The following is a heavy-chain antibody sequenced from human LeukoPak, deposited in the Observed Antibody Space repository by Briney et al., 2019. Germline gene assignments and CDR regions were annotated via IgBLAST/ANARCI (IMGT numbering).Heavy chain of an antibody. CDR2: ISSSSSYI. CDR1: GFTFSSYS. Sequence: GGSLRLSCAASGFTFSSYSMNWVRQAPGKGLEWVSSISSSSSYIYYADSVKGRFTISRDNAKNSLYLQMNSLRAEDTAVYYCARDNSRNCGGDCYFSWGFDYWGQGTLVTVSS. D-gene: IGHD2-21*02. V-gene: IGHV3-21*01. CDR3: ARDNSRNCGGDCYFSWGFDY. J-gene: IGHJ4*02.